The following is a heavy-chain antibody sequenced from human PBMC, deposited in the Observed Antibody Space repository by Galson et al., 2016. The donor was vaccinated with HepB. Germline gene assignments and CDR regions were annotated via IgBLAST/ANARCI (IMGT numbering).Heavy chain of an antibody. CDR1: GFTVRDFP. D-gene: IGHD2-21*01. Sequence: SLRLSCAASGFTVRDFPMVWVRQAPGQGLEWVSSISSDGVYTYYADSLKGRFSISRDNAKNSLFLQMSSLRAEDTAMYYCARDYFCVGASCRGERGRFDYWGQGALVTVSS. J-gene: IGHJ4*02. V-gene: IGHV3-21*01. CDR2: ISSDGVYT. CDR3: ARDYFCVGASCRGERGRFDY.